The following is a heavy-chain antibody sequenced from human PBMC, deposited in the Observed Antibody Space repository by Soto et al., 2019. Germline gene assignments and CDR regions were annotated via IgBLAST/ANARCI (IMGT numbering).Heavy chain of an antibody. D-gene: IGHD1-1*01. V-gene: IGHV1-8*01. CDR2: MNPNSGDT. Sequence: QVQLVQSGAEVKKPGASVKVSCKASGYTFSDHDINWVRQATGPGPEWLGWMNPNSGDTGYAQNFQGRVTMTRDNSIRTAYMELSSLRSEDTAVYYCARVGGNWNDDYFDYWGQGTLVTVSS. J-gene: IGHJ4*02. CDR1: GYTFSDHD. CDR3: ARVGGNWNDDYFDY.